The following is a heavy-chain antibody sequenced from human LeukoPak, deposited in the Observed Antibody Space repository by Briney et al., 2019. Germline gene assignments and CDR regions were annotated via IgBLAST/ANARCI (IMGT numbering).Heavy chain of an antibody. D-gene: IGHD1-26*01. CDR2: ISISGTYI. J-gene: IGHJ4*02. V-gene: IGHV3-21*01. CDR3: SRDISATTRAYDY. Sequence: PGGSLRLSCAASGFILSDYNMNWVRQAPGKRLEWVSFISISGTYITYADSVKGRFTISRENAKNSLYLQMNSLRAEDTAVYYCSRDISATTRAYDYWGQGTLVTVSS. CDR1: GFILSDYN.